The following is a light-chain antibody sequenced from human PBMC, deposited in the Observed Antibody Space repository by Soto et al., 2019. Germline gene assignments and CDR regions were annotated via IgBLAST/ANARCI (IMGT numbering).Light chain of an antibody. CDR2: DAS. CDR1: QSISSW. J-gene: IGKJ1*01. CDR3: QQYNSYPWT. Sequence: DIQMTQSPSTLSASVGDRVTITCRASQSISSWLAWYQQKPGKAPKFLIYDASSLESGVPSRFSGSGSGTEFTLTINSLQPDDFATYYCQQYNSYPWTFGQGTKVDIK. V-gene: IGKV1-5*01.